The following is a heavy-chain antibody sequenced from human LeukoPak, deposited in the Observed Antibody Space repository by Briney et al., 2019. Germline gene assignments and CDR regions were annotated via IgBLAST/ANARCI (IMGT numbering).Heavy chain of an antibody. D-gene: IGHD2-2*01. CDR2: IYYSGST. V-gene: IGHV4-31*03. Sequence: TLSLTCTVSGGSISSGGYYWSWIRQHPGKGLEWIGYIYYSGSTYYNPSLKSRVTISVDTSKNQFSLKLSSVTAADTAVYYCARASPSRYYYYYMDVWGKGTTVTVSS. CDR3: ARASPSRYYYYYMDV. CDR1: GGSISSGGYY. J-gene: IGHJ6*03.